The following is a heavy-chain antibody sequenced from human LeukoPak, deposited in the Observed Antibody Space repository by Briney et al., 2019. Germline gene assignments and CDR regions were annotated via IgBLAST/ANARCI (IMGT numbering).Heavy chain of an antibody. V-gene: IGHV4-59*01. Sequence: SETLSLSCTVSGCSITNYCWNWIRQPPGKGLEWIGYIYYSGSTNYNPSLKSRVTISVDTSKNQFSLRLTSVSAADTAVYYCARGFDSKSTYFDYWGQGTLLTVSS. CDR2: IYYSGST. CDR1: GCSITNYC. CDR3: ARGFDSKSTYFDY. D-gene: IGHD5-12*01. J-gene: IGHJ4*02.